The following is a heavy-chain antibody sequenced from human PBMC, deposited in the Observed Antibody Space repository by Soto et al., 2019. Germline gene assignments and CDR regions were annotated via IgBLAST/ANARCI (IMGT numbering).Heavy chain of an antibody. Sequence: QVQLVESGGGVVQPGRSLRLSCAASGFTFSSYGMHWVRQAPGKGLEWVAVIWYDGSNKYYADSVKGRFTISRDNSKNTLYLQMNSLRAEDTAVYYCARDFGIAAAGTYYYYGMDVWGQGTTVTVSS. CDR1: GFTFSSYG. V-gene: IGHV3-33*01. J-gene: IGHJ6*02. CDR2: IWYDGSNK. CDR3: ARDFGIAAAGTYYYYGMDV. D-gene: IGHD6-13*01.